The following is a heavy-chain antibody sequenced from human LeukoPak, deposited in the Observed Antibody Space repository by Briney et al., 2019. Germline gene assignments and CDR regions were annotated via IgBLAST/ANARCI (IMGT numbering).Heavy chain of an antibody. Sequence: PSETLSLTCTVSGGSVSSSSYYWGWIRQPPGAGPEWIGSIFYSGSTYDNPSLRSRFTISVDTSKNQFSLKVTSVTAADTAVYYCVRHRNGVGATDYFDYWGQGTLVTVSS. V-gene: IGHV4-39*01. CDR3: VRHRNGVGATDYFDY. CDR1: GGSVSSSSYY. CDR2: IFYSGST. J-gene: IGHJ4*02. D-gene: IGHD1-26*01.